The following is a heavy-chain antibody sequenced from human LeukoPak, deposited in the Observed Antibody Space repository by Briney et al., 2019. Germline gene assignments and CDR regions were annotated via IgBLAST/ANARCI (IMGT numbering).Heavy chain of an antibody. Sequence: GGSLRLSCAASGFTFSSYSMNWVRQAPGKGLEWVSYISSSSSTIYYADSVKGRFTISRDNAKTSLYLQMNSLRAEDTAVYYCARGGGDSSGYSYNFDYWGQGTLVAVSS. V-gene: IGHV3-48*04. D-gene: IGHD3-22*01. CDR2: ISSSSSTI. J-gene: IGHJ4*02. CDR1: GFTFSSYS. CDR3: ARGGGDSSGYSYNFDY.